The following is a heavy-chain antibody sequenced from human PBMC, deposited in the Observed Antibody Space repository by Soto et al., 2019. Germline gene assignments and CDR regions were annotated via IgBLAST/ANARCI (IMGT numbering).Heavy chain of an antibody. V-gene: IGHV3-7*01. CDR3: ERAGGPGTVDY. CDR1: GFTFGDYW. Sequence: GGSLRLSCAASGFTFGDYWMSWVRQGPGRGLEWVANINQDGSERYYVDSVKGRFTISRDNAKNSLYLQMNSLRGEDTAVYYFERAGGPGTVDYWGQGILVTVS. CDR2: INQDGSER. J-gene: IGHJ4*02. D-gene: IGHD6-13*01.